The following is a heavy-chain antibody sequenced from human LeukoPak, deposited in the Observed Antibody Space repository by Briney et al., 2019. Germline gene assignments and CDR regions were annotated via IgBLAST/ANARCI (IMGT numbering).Heavy chain of an antibody. CDR3: ARDLGSAVVITGGFDY. CDR2: INPSGGST. CDR1: GYTFTSYY. J-gene: IGHJ4*02. D-gene: IGHD3-22*01. Sequence: GASVKVSCKASGYTFTSYYMHWVRQAPGQGLEWMGIINPSGGSTSYAQKFQGRVTMTRDTSTSTVYMELSSLRSEDTAVYYCARDLGSAVVITGGFDYWGQGTLVTVSS. V-gene: IGHV1-46*01.